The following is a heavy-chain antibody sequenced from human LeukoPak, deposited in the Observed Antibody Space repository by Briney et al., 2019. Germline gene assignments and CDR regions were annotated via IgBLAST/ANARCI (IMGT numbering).Heavy chain of an antibody. CDR2: IYPGDSDT. CDR3: ARQGYDSSGPYGFDI. J-gene: IGHJ3*02. V-gene: IGHV5-51*01. Sequence: KCGESLKISCKCSENSFTSYWIGWVRQMPGKGLEWMGIIYPGDSDTRYSPSFQGQVTISADKSISTAYLQWSSLKASDTAMYYCARQGYDSSGPYGFDIWGQGTIVTVSS. CDR1: ENSFTSYW. D-gene: IGHD3-22*01.